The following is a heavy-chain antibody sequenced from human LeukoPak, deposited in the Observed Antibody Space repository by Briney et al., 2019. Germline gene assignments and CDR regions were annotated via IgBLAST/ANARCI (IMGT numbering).Heavy chain of an antibody. V-gene: IGHV4-4*07. CDR3: ARDSPRLAVAGSPYYFDY. CDR2: VYTSGST. J-gene: IGHJ4*02. CDR1: GGSFSGYY. Sequence: SETLSLTCAVYGGSFSGYYWSWIRQPAGKGLDWIGRVYTSGSTNYNPSLKSRVTMSVDTSKNQFSLKLSSVTAADTAVYYCARDSPRLAVAGSPYYFDYWGQGTLVTVSS. D-gene: IGHD6-19*01.